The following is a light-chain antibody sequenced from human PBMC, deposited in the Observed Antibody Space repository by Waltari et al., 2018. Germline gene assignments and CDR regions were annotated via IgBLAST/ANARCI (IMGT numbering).Light chain of an antibody. CDR3: SSYAGKNNVV. V-gene: IGLV2-8*01. CDR2: EVN. Sequence: QSALTQPPSASGSPGQSVTISCTGTSSDVGRYNYVSWYQQHPGKAPKLMIYEVNKRPSGFPDRFSGSKSGNAASLTVSGLQAEDDADYFCSSYAGKNNVVFGGGTKLTVL. J-gene: IGLJ3*02. CDR1: SSDVGRYNY.